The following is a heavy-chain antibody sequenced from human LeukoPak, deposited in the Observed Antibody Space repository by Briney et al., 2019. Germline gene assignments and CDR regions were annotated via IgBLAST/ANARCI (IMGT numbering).Heavy chain of an antibody. V-gene: IGHV4-39*07. CDR1: GGSFSSSTYS. Sequence: SETLSLTCTVSGGSFSSSTYSWGWVRQPPGKGLEWIGSIHYSGSTYYNPSLKSRVTVSVDMSKNQFSLQLSSVTAADTAVYYCARAPRTGAWDMITFGGVIVHGDAFDFWGQGTMVTVSS. CDR3: ARAPRTGAWDMITFGGVIVHGDAFDF. CDR2: IHYSGST. D-gene: IGHD3-16*02. J-gene: IGHJ3*01.